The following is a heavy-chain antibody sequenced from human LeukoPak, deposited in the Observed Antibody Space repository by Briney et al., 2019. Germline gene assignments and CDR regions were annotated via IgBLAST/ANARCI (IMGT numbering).Heavy chain of an antibody. Sequence: PGGSLRLSCAASGLTFRNFAMTWVRQAPGKGLDWVSAISGGATSTYYAGSVKGRFTISRDNSNNTVYLQLSSLRAEDTAVYHCAKSYGDSWGQGTLVTVSS. J-gene: IGHJ5*01. CDR2: ISGGATST. CDR3: AKSYGDS. CDR1: GLTFRNFA. D-gene: IGHD4-17*01. V-gene: IGHV3-23*01.